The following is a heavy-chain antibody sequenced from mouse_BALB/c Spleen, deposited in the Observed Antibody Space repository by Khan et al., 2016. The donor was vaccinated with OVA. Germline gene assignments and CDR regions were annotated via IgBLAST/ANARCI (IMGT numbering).Heavy chain of an antibody. J-gene: IGHJ4*01. CDR3: ARPPYFSYAMDN. Sequence: IQLVQSGPELKKPGETVKISCKASGHTFTNYGMNWVKQPPGKGLKWMGWINTYTGEPTYADDFNGRFAFSLETSASTAYLQINNLKNEDTATYFCARPPYFSYAMDNWGQRTSVTVSS. V-gene: IGHV9-3-1*01. CDR1: GHTFTNYG. D-gene: IGHD2-10*01. CDR2: INTYTGEP.